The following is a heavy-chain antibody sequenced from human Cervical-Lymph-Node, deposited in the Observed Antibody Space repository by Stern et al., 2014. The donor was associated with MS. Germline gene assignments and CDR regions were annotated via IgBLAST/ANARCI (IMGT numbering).Heavy chain of an antibody. Sequence: QLQLQESGPGLVKPSETLSLTCTVSNVSIGLFYWSWIRQSPGRGLEWIGYVYYSGSTDYNPSLNSRVTMAVDTSKSQFSLKLSSLTAADTAVYYCASIQLWSKSFDYWGRGTLVTVSS. J-gene: IGHJ4*02. CDR1: NVSIGLFY. CDR2: VYYSGST. D-gene: IGHD1-1*01. CDR3: ASIQLWSKSFDY. V-gene: IGHV4-59*01.